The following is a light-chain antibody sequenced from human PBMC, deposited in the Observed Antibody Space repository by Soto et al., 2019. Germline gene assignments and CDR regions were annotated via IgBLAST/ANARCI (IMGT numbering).Light chain of an antibody. CDR1: QNITNN. CDR3: LQHRHYPLT. J-gene: IGKJ4*01. CDR2: HAS. V-gene: IGKV1-33*01. Sequence: DIQMTQSPSSLSASIGDRVTITCQASQNITNNLSWYQQKPGKAPNLLIYHASKLAKGVTSRFSGSGSGTDFSFIITSLQREDLATYYCLQHRHYPLTFGGGTKVDIK.